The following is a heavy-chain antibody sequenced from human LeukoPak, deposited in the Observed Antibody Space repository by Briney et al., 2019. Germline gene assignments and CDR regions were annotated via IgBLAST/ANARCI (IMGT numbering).Heavy chain of an antibody. CDR1: GFTFSSYS. J-gene: IGHJ4*02. CDR3: ARGNYYEYGDYSDDY. V-gene: IGHV3-21*01. D-gene: IGHD4-17*01. Sequence: GGSLRLSCAASGFTFSSYSMNWVRQAPGKGLEWVSSISSSSSYIYYADSVKGRFTISRDNAKNSLYLQMNSLRAEDTAVYCCARGNYYEYGDYSDDYWGQGTPVTVSS. CDR2: ISSSSSYI.